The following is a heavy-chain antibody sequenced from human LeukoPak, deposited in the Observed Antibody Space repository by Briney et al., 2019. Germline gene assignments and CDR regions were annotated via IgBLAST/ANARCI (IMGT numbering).Heavy chain of an antibody. D-gene: IGHD2-21*01. CDR2: IYYSGST. Sequence: PSETLSLTCTVSGGSISSGDYYWSWIRQPPGTGLEWIGYIYYSGSTYYNPSLKSRVTISVDTSKNQFSLKLSSVTAADTAVYYCARDPAVIYYYYGMDVWGQGTTVTVSS. CDR3: ARDPAVIYYYYGMDV. V-gene: IGHV4-30-4*01. J-gene: IGHJ6*02. CDR1: GGSISSGDYY.